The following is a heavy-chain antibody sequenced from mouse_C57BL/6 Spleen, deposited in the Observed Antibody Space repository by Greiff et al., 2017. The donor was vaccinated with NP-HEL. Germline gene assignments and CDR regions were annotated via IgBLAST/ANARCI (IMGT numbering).Heavy chain of an antibody. Sequence: EVKLMESGGGLVKPGGSLKLSCAASGFTFSDYGMHWVRQAPEKGLEWVAYISSGSSTIYYADTVKGRFTISRDNAENTLFLQMTSLRSEDTAMYYCARPRDYDDYVDYWGQGTTLTVSS. D-gene: IGHD2-4*01. J-gene: IGHJ2*01. V-gene: IGHV5-17*01. CDR1: GFTFSDYG. CDR2: ISSGSSTI. CDR3: ARPRDYDDYVDY.